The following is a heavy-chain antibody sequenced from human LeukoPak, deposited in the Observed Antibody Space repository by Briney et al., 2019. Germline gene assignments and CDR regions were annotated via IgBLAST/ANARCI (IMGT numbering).Heavy chain of an antibody. Sequence: GGSLRLSCAASGFTFSSYSMNWVRQAPGKGLEWVSSISSSSSYIYYADSVKGRLTISRDNAKHSLYLQMNSLRAEDTAVYYCAREGNGGVIASLPHFYYYYYGMDVWGQGTTVTVSS. D-gene: IGHD3-16*02. J-gene: IGHJ6*02. V-gene: IGHV3-21*01. CDR3: AREGNGGVIASLPHFYYYYYGMDV. CDR1: GFTFSSYS. CDR2: ISSSSSYI.